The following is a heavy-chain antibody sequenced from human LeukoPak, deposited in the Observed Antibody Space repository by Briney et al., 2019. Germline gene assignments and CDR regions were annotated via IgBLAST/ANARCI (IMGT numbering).Heavy chain of an antibody. D-gene: IGHD3-22*01. CDR2: IYPADSDT. J-gene: IGHJ4*02. V-gene: IGHV5-51*01. Sequence: ESLKISCKGSGFSFTSYWIGWVRQMPGKGLEWMGSIYPADSDTRYSPSFQGQVTISADKSISTAYLQWSSLKASDTAMYYCARQAHYYDSSGYYPYYWGQGTLVTVSS. CDR1: GFSFTSYW. CDR3: ARQAHYYDSSGYYPYY.